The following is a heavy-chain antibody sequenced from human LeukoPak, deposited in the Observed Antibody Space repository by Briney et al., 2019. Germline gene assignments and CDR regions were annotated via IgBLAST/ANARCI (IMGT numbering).Heavy chain of an antibody. J-gene: IGHJ4*02. Sequence: PGGSLRLSCAVSGITLSNYGMSWVRQAPGKGLEWVAGISGSGGGAQYADSAKGRFTISRDNAKNRLYLHMNSLRAEDTAMYFCAKRGVVIRVFLVGFHKEAYYFDSWGQGVLVTVSS. V-gene: IGHV3-23*01. CDR2: ISGSGGGA. CDR3: AKRGVVIRVFLVGFHKEAYYFDS. CDR1: GITLSNYG. D-gene: IGHD3-10*01.